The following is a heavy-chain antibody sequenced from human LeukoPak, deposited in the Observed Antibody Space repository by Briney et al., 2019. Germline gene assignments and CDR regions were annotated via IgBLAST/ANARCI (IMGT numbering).Heavy chain of an antibody. Sequence: GGSLRLSCAASGFTFSSYWMHWVRQAPGKGLVWVSRINSDGSSTSYADSVKGRFTISRDNAKNTLYLQTNSLRAEDTAVYYCAGEGVAAEFDYWGQGTLVTVSS. CDR1: GFTFSSYW. V-gene: IGHV3-74*01. J-gene: IGHJ4*02. CDR3: AGEGVAAEFDY. D-gene: IGHD6-25*01. CDR2: INSDGSST.